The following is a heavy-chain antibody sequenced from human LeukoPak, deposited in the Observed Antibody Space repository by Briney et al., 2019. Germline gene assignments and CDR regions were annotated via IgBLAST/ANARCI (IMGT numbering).Heavy chain of an antibody. V-gene: IGHV1-18*01. D-gene: IGHD3-10*01. Sequence: GASVKVSCKASDYTFSSYGIHWVRQAPGQGPEWMGWISAYSGNRDYALKFQGRVTMATDTSTNTAQMELRSLRSDDTAVYYCARGPSHYFGAGSAPKDFDYWGQGTLVIVSS. CDR3: ARGPSHYFGAGSAPKDFDY. CDR1: DYTFSSYG. J-gene: IGHJ4*02. CDR2: ISAYSGNR.